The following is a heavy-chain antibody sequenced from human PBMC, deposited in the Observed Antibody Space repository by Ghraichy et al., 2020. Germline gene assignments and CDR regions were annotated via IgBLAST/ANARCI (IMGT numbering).Heavy chain of an antibody. CDR1: GGSISSSSYY. CDR3: ARRTTTIVVVVAAFGDDAFDI. J-gene: IGHJ3*02. D-gene: IGHD2-15*01. CDR2: IYYSGST. V-gene: IGHV4-39*01. Sequence: SETLSLTCTVSGGSISSSSYYWGWIRQPPGKGLEWIGSIYYSGSTYYNPSLKSRVTISVDTSKNQFSLKLSSVTAADTAVYYCARRTTTIVVVVAAFGDDAFDIWGQGTMVTVSS.